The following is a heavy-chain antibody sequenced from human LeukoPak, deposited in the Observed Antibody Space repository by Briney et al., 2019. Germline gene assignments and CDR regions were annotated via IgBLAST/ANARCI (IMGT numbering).Heavy chain of an antibody. J-gene: IGHJ4*02. CDR3: ARGSTYYDSSGQVPFDY. D-gene: IGHD3-22*01. V-gene: IGHV3-48*01. Sequence: GGSLRLSCAASGFTFSTYGMNWVRQAPGKGLEWVSYISSSSSTIYYADSVKGRFTISRDNAKNSLYLQMNSLRVEDTAVYYCARGSTYYDSSGQVPFDYWGQGTLVTVSS. CDR2: ISSSSSTI. CDR1: GFTFSTYG.